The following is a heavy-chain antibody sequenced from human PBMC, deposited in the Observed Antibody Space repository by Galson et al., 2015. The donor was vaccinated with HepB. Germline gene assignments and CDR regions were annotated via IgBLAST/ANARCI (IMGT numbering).Heavy chain of an antibody. D-gene: IGHD2-2*01. Sequence: SLRLSCAASGFTFSSYGMHWVRQAPGKGLEWVAVIRYDGSNKYYADSVKGRFTISRDNSKNTLYLQMNSLRAEDTAVYYCARDLAAAATQDWFDPWGQGTLVTVSS. J-gene: IGHJ5*02. CDR1: GFTFSSYG. V-gene: IGHV3-33*08. CDR3: ARDLAAAATQDWFDP. CDR2: IRYDGSNK.